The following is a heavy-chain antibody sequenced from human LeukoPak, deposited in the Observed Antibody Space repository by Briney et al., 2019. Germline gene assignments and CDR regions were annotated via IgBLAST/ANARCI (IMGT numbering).Heavy chain of an antibody. J-gene: IGHJ3*02. V-gene: IGHV3-74*01. CDR3: ARDPLDISRWANAFDI. Sequence: SGGSLRLSCTVSGLTFSTYWMTWVRHAPGKGLVWVSRINSDGSSTSYADSVKGRFTISRDNAKNTLYLQMNSLRAEDTAVYYCARDPLDISRWANAFDIWGQGTMVTVSS. D-gene: IGHD2-2*03. CDR2: INSDGSST. CDR1: GLTFSTYW.